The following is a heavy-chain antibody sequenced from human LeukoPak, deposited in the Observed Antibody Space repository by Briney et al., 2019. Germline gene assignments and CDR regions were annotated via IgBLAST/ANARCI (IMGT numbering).Heavy chain of an antibody. J-gene: IGHJ4*02. D-gene: IGHD4-17*01. CDR3: ARDYGDYGFDY. Sequence: SETLSLTCTVSGGSVSSGSYYWSWIRQPPGKGLEWIGYIYYSGSTNYNPSLKSRVTISVDTSNNQFSLKLSSVTAADTAVYYCARDYGDYGFDYWGQGTLVTVSS. V-gene: IGHV4-61*01. CDR1: GGSVSSGSYY. CDR2: IYYSGST.